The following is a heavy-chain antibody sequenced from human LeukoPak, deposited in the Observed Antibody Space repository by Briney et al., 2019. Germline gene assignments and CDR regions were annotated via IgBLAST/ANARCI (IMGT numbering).Heavy chain of an antibody. Sequence: GGSLRLSCAASGFTVSSNYMSWVRQAPGKGLEWVSVIYSGGSTYYADSVKGRFTISRDNAKNSLYLQMNSLRVEDTALYYCATLDYYDRSPRILDYWGQGTLVTVSS. J-gene: IGHJ4*02. CDR1: GFTVSSNY. CDR3: ATLDYYDRSPRILDY. V-gene: IGHV3-53*01. D-gene: IGHD3-22*01. CDR2: IYSGGST.